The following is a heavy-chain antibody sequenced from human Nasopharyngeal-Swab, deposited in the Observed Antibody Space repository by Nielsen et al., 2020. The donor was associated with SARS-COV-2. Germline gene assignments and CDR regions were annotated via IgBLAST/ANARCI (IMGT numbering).Heavy chain of an antibody. J-gene: IGHJ1*01. CDR1: GFIFSASA. Sequence: GESLKISCAASGFIFSASAIHWVRQASGKGLEWVGRIGDKDHNYATTYGASVQGRFTISRDDSKNTVYLQMNSLRAEDTAIFYCAKDPSSDWHGPQFGFLQHWVQGTLVTVSS. D-gene: IGHD6-19*01. CDR3: AKDPSSDWHGPQFGFLQH. V-gene: IGHV3-73*01. CDR2: IGDKDHNYAT.